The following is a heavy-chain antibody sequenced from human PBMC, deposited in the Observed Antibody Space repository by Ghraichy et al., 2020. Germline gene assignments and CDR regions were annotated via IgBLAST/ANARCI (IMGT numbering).Heavy chain of an antibody. Sequence: SETLSLTCTVSGCSISSYYWSWIRQPPGKGLEWIGYIYYSGSTNHNPTLKSRVTTSVDTSKNQFSLTLSSVTAADTAVYYCARLLQTGITGTRVGMDVWGQGTTVTVSS. V-gene: IGHV4-59*08. CDR1: GCSISSYY. CDR3: ARLLQTGITGTRVGMDV. J-gene: IGHJ6*02. CDR2: IYYSGST. D-gene: IGHD1-20*01.